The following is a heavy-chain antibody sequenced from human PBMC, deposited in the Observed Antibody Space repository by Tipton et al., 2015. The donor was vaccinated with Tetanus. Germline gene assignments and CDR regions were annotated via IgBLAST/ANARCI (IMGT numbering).Heavy chain of an antibody. J-gene: IGHJ4*02. V-gene: IGHV4-39*01. CDR1: GGSISSSSYY. CDR3: IGYDYGDYYFDY. D-gene: IGHD4-17*01. CDR2: IYYSGST. Sequence: TLSLTCTVSGGSISSSSYYWGWIRQPPGKGLEWVGSIYYSGSTYYNPSLKSRVTISIDTSKNQFSLKLNSVTAADTAVYFCIGYDYGDYYFDYWGQGTLVTVSS.